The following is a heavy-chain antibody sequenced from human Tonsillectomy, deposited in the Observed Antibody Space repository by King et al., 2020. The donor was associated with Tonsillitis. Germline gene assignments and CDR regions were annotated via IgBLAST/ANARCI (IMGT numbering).Heavy chain of an antibody. CDR2: ISGSSGTT. D-gene: IGHD3-22*01. CDR1: EFTFSTYV. J-gene: IGHJ4*02. V-gene: IGHV3-23*04. CDR3: AKAYLGASGYYGFDS. Sequence: EVQLVESGGGLVQPGGSLRLSCAASEFTFSTYVMSWVRQAPGKGLEWVSSISGSSGTTNYADSVKGRFTISRDNSKNTLYLQMNSLRAADTAVYYCAKAYLGASGYYGFDSWGQGTLVTVSS.